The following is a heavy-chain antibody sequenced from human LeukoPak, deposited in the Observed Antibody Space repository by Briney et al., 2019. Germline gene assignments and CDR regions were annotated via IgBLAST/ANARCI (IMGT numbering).Heavy chain of an antibody. Sequence: PGGSLRLSCADSGFTFMSYSMNWVRHAPGKGLEWVSSISSSRSSYIYYADSVKGRFTISRDNAKNSLYLQMNSLRAGDTAVYYCAKDYRPYYDDTTGYLDYWGQGAPVTVSS. V-gene: IGHV3-21*01. D-gene: IGHD3-22*01. J-gene: IGHJ4*02. CDR3: AKDYRPYYDDTTGYLDY. CDR1: GFTFMSYS. CDR2: ISSSRSSYI.